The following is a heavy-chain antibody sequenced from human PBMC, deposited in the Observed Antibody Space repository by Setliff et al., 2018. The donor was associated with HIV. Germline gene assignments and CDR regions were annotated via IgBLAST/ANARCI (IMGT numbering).Heavy chain of an antibody. V-gene: IGHV4-4*07. Sequence: KPSETLSLTCTVSGGSISSYYWSWIRQPAGKGLEWIGHIYTSGSTNYNPSLKSRVTMSVDTSKNQFSLKLSSVTAADTAVYYCARDVPWGDYYYYRDVWGKGTTVTVSS. J-gene: IGHJ6*03. CDR2: IYTSGST. D-gene: IGHD3-16*01. CDR3: ARDVPWGDYYYYRDV. CDR1: GGSISSYY.